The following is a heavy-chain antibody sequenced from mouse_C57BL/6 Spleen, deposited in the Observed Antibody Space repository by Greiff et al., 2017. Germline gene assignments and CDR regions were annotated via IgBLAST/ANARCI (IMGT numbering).Heavy chain of an antibody. J-gene: IGHJ3*01. D-gene: IGHD3-2*02. CDR3: ARGMTAQASHFAY. V-gene: IGHV1-7*01. Sequence: QVQLKESGAELAKPGASVKLSCKASGYTFTSYWMHWVKQRPGQGLEWIGYINPSSGYTKYNQKFKDKATLTADKSSSTAYMQLSSLTYEDSAVYYGARGMTAQASHFAYWGQGTLVTVSA. CDR1: GYTFTSYW. CDR2: INPSSGYT.